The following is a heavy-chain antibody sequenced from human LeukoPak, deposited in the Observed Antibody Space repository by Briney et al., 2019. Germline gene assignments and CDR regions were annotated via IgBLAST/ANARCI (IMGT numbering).Heavy chain of an antibody. V-gene: IGHV3-23*01. D-gene: IGHD3-22*01. CDR2: ISGSGGGGST. CDR1: GFTFSSYG. Sequence: GGSLRLSCAASGFTFSSYGMSWVRQAPGKGLEWVSAISGSGGGGSTNYADSVRGRFTISRDNSKNTLFLQMNSLRAEDTAVYYRAKDQEIVVVIKGNWFDPWGQGTLVTVSS. CDR3: AKDQEIVVVIKGNWFDP. J-gene: IGHJ5*02.